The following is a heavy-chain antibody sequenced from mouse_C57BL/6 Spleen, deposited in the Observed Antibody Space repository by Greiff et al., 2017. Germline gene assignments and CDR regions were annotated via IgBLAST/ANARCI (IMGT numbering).Heavy chain of an antibody. CDR2: IHPNSGST. D-gene: IGHD2-4*01. CDR3: ARLYDYDGFAY. J-gene: IGHJ3*01. CDR1: GYTFTSYW. Sequence: QVQLQQPGAELVKPGASVKLSCKASGYTFTSYWMHWVKQRPGQGLEWIGMIHPNSGSTNYNEKFKSKATLTVDKSSSTAYMQLSSLTSEDSAVYYGARLYDYDGFAYWGQGTLVTVSA. V-gene: IGHV1-64*01.